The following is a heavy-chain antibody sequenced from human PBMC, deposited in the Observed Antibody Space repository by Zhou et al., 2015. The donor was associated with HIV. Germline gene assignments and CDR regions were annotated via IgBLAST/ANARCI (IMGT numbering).Heavy chain of an antibody. Sequence: QVQLVQSGAEVKKPGSSVKVSCKASGGTFSSYAISWVRQAPGQGLEWMGGIIPIFGTANYAQKFQGRVTITADESTSTAYMELSSLRSEDTAVYYCARVEYYYDSSGYYYGYFQHWGQGTLVTVSS. CDR2: IIPIFGTA. V-gene: IGHV1-69*01. CDR1: GGTFSSYA. CDR3: ARVEYYYDSSGYYYGYFQH. D-gene: IGHD3-22*01. J-gene: IGHJ1*01.